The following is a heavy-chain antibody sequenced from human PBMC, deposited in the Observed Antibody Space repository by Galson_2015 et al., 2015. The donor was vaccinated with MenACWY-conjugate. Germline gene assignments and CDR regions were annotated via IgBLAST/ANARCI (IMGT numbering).Heavy chain of an antibody. CDR2: ISYDGSNK. D-gene: IGHD6-19*01. J-gene: IGHJ4*02. CDR3: AKEVGAYSSGWSYFDY. Sequence: SLRLSCAASGFTFSSYGMHWVRQAPGKGLEWVAVISYDGSNKYYGDSVKGRFTISRDNSKNTLYLQMNSLRAEDTAVYYCAKEVGAYSSGWSYFDYWGQGTLVTVSS. V-gene: IGHV3-30*18. CDR1: GFTFSSYG.